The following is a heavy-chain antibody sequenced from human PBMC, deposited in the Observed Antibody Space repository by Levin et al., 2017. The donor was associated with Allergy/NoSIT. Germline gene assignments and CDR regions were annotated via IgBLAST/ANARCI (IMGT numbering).Heavy chain of an antibody. J-gene: IGHJ4*01. D-gene: IGHD3-16*02. V-gene: IGHV3-66*01. CDR2: IYSGGSI. Sequence: GESLKISCAASGFTVSSNYMSWVRQAPGKGLEWVSVIYSGGSIYYADSVKGRFTISRDNSKNTLYLQMNSLRAEDTAVYYCARMGGNYVWGSYRNGYFDYWGHGTLVTVSS. CDR1: GFTVSSNY. CDR3: ARMGGNYVWGSYRNGYFDY.